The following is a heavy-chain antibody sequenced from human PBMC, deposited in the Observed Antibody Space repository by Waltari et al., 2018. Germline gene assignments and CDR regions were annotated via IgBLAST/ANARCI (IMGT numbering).Heavy chain of an antibody. CDR2: IHHSGST. CDR1: GGSFSGYY. Sequence: QVQLQQWGAGLLKPSEPLSLTCAVYGGSFSGYYLSWIRQPPGKGLEWIGEIHHSGSTNYKPSLKSRVTISVDTSKNQFSLTLSCVTAADTAVYYCARGHGDYSNWFDPWGQGTLVTVSS. CDR3: ARGHGDYSNWFDP. D-gene: IGHD4-4*01. V-gene: IGHV4-34*01. J-gene: IGHJ5*02.